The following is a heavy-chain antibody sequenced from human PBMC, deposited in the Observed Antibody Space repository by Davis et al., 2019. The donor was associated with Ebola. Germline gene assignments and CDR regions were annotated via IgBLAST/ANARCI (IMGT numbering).Heavy chain of an antibody. D-gene: IGHD2-8*01. CDR2: ISRSGNST. CDR1: VITFSSYA. Sequence: GGSLRLSCTDSVITFSSYAMTWVRQVPGKGLEYVAAISRSGNSTSHVNSVQGRFTISRDNSKNTLYLQMGSLRDEDTAVYYCARDPTYGPYYYYGMDVWGHGTTVTVSS. J-gene: IGHJ6*02. V-gene: IGHV3-64*01. CDR3: ARDPTYGPYYYYGMDV.